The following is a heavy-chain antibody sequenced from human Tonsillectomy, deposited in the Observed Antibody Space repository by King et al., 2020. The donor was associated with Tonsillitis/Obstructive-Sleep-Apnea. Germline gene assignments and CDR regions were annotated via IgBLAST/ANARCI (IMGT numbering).Heavy chain of an antibody. CDR2: ISSSDSTI. CDR1: GFTFSDYY. V-gene: IGHV3-11*01. J-gene: IGHJ6*03. CDR3: ARVDYSFLGSYYYYYMDV. Sequence: VQLVESGGGLVKPGGSLRLSCAASGFTFSDYYMSWIRQPPGKGLEWVSYISSSDSTIYHADSVKGRFTISRDNAKNSLYLQMNSLRAEDTAVYYCARVDYSFLGSYYYYYMDVWGKGTTVTVSS. D-gene: IGHD4-11*01.